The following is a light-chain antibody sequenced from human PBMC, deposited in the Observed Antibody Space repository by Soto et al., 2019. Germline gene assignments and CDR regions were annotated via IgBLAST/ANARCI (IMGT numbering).Light chain of an antibody. CDR1: ESLTRGS. CDR3: QQYARSPWT. V-gene: IGKV3-20*01. CDR2: GAS. J-gene: IGKJ1*01. Sequence: EIVLTQSPGTLSLSPGQRATLSCRASESLTRGSLAWYQHKPGQTPRLLIHGASSRATGIPDRFSGSGSGTDFTLTISRLETEDFAVYWCQQYARSPWTFGQGNKVEIK.